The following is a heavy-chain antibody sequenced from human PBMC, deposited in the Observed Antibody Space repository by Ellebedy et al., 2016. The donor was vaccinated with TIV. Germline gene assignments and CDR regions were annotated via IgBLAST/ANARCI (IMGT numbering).Heavy chain of an antibody. D-gene: IGHD3-3*01. V-gene: IGHV3-74*01. CDR3: ARGVRDWSLFDH. Sequence: GGSLRLXXVASGFTFSNYWMYWVRQAPGKGLVWVSRIKSDGSTTNYADSVKGRFTISRDNAKNTLYLQMNSLRAEDTAVYYCARGVRDWSLFDHWGQGTLVTVSS. CDR1: GFTFSNYW. J-gene: IGHJ4*02. CDR2: IKSDGSTT.